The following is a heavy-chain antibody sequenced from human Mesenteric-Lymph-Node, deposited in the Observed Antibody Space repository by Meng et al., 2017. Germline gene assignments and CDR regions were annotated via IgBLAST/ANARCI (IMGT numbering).Heavy chain of an antibody. CDR1: DDAFNRYF. CDR3: ASPPYDSSGIDAFDI. D-gene: IGHD3-22*01. CDR2: INHCGST. V-gene: IGHV4-34*01. Sequence: GSLRLSCAVFDDAFNRYFWSWIRQPPGKGLEWIGEINHCGSTNYNPSLKSRVSISVDTSKNQFSLKLSSVTAADTAVYYCASPPYDSSGIDAFDIWGQGTMVTVSS. J-gene: IGHJ3*02.